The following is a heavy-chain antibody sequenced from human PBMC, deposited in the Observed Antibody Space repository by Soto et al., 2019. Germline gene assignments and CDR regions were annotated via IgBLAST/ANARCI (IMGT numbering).Heavy chain of an antibody. J-gene: IGHJ4*02. D-gene: IGHD2-15*01. CDR2: IYYSGTT. V-gene: IGHV4-59*01. CDR3: AKFGYCSGGSCYWGSYFDY. CDR1: GGSMRSYY. Sequence: SETLYLTCTVYGGSMRSYYWSWIRQPPGKGLEWIGYIYYSGTTNYNPSHKSRVTISVDTSKNQFSLKLNSVTAADTAVYYCAKFGYCSGGSCYWGSYFDYWGQGTPVTVSS.